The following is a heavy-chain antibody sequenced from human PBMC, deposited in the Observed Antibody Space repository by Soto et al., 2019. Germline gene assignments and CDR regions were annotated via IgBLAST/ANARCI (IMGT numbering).Heavy chain of an antibody. CDR1: GFTFSSYG. J-gene: IGHJ4*02. V-gene: IGHV3-30*18. CDR3: AKDPNTYYDYIWESYRPPGY. D-gene: IGHD3-16*02. CDR2: ISYDGSNK. Sequence: QVQLVESGGGVVQPGRSLRLSCAASGFTFSSYGMHWVRQAPGKGLEWVAVISYDGSNKYYADSVKGRFTISRDNSKNTRYLQMNSLRAEDTAVYYCAKDPNTYYDYIWESYRPPGYWGQGTLVTVSS.